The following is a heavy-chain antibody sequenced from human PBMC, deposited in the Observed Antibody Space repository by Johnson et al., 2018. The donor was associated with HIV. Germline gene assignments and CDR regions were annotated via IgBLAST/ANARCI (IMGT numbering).Heavy chain of an antibody. Sequence: QVQLVESGGGVVQPGRSLRLSCAASGFTFISYAMHWVRQAPGKGLEWVALISYDGSNKYDADYVKGRFTISRDNSKNTLYLQMNSLRAEDTAVDYCARGREGGNYQGGAFDIWGQGTMVTVSS. V-gene: IGHV3-30-3*01. D-gene: IGHD1-26*01. CDR2: ISYDGSNK. CDR1: GFTFISYA. CDR3: ARGREGGNYQGGAFDI. J-gene: IGHJ3*02.